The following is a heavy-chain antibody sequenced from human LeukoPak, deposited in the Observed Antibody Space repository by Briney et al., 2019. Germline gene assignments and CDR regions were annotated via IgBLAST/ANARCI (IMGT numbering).Heavy chain of an antibody. Sequence: GGSLRLSCAASGFTFDDYAMPWVRHAPGKGLEWVSAISGSGGSTYYADSVKGRFTISRDNSKNTLYLQMNSLRAEDTAVYYCAKDKDYYDSSGYYYHDYWGQGTLVTVSS. V-gene: IGHV3-23*01. J-gene: IGHJ4*02. D-gene: IGHD3-22*01. CDR3: AKDKDYYDSSGYYYHDY. CDR1: GFTFDDYA. CDR2: ISGSGGST.